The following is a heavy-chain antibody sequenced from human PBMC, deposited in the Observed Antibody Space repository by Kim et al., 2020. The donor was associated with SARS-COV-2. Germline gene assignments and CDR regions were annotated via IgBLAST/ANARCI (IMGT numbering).Heavy chain of an antibody. J-gene: IGHJ4*02. CDR3: ATCVNHHASNGYPAAVDY. V-gene: IGHV3-11*01. Sequence: KGRFTISRDKSKNPLNLQMNSLSAEDTAVYYCATCVNHHASNGYPAAVDYWGQGTLVTVSS. D-gene: IGHD3-22*01.